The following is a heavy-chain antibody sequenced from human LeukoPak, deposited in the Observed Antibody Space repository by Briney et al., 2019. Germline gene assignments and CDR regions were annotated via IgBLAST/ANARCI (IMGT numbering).Heavy chain of an antibody. CDR3: ARDSKYYQRDYCSGGRCYDPYYYYYMDV. Sequence: ASVKVSCKASRYTFTGYYMHWVRQAPGQGLEWMGWINPNSGGTNYAQKFQGRFTMTRDTSISTAYMQLSRLRSDDTAVYSCARDSKYYQRDYCSGGRCYDPYYYYYMDVWGKGTTVTVSS. CDR1: RYTFTGYY. D-gene: IGHD2-15*01. J-gene: IGHJ6*03. CDR2: INPNSGGT. V-gene: IGHV1-2*02.